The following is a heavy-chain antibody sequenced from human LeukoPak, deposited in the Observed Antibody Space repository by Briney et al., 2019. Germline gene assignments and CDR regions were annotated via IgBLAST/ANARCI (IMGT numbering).Heavy chain of an antibody. Sequence: PGGSLRLSCAASGFTFSAYGMHWVRQAPDKGLEWVAFIRFEGSSKYYAKSVKGRFTISRDNSKNTLYLQMDSLRPEDTAVYYCARGCTMVRGVIQNGDYYYYMDVWGKGTTVTVSS. CDR3: ARGCTMVRGVIQNGDYYYYMDV. J-gene: IGHJ6*03. D-gene: IGHD3-10*01. CDR2: IRFEGSSK. V-gene: IGHV3-30*02. CDR1: GFTFSAYG.